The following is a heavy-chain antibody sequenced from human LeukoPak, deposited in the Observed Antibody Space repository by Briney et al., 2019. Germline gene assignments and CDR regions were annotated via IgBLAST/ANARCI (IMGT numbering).Heavy chain of an antibody. D-gene: IGHD2-21*02. J-gene: IGHJ4*02. CDR1: GFTFSDHN. V-gene: IGHV3-72*01. CDR3: AWGDAYCGGDCFSD. CDR2: SRIKVNSYTT. Sequence: GGSLRLSCAASGFTFSDHNIHWIRQAPGKGLERIGLSRIKVNSYTTDYAASVRDRFTISRDESKSSVLRHMNILKSEATAVYYCAWGDAYCGGDCFSDWGQGTLVTVSA.